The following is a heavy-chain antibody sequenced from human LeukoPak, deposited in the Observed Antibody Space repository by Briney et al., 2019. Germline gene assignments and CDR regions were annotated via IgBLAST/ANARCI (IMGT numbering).Heavy chain of an antibody. CDR1: GFTFDDYA. D-gene: IGHD3-3*01. CDR3: AKDPYYDFWSGYYYFDY. CDR2: IGWNSGSI. Sequence: PGGSLRLSCAASGFTFDDYAMHWVRQAPGKGLEWVSGIGWNSGSIGYADSVKGRFTISRDNAKNSLYLQMNSLRVEDTALYYCAKDPYYDFWSGYYYFDYWGQGTLVTVSS. J-gene: IGHJ4*02. V-gene: IGHV3-9*01.